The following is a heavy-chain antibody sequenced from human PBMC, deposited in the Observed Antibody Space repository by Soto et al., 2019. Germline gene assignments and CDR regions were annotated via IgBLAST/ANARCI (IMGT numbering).Heavy chain of an antibody. J-gene: IGHJ4*02. D-gene: IGHD6-19*01. V-gene: IGHV4-4*07. Sequence: SATLSLTFTFSGGSITADYWSWVPLPPGKGLEWLGRIYSSGTTNYNPLFWSRVSLSVDASKSQFSLRLHSVTAADTAVYFCARNFDIAVTGTAFDSCGQGTLVTVSS. CDR3: ARNFDIAVTGTAFDS. CDR2: IYSSGTT. CDR1: GGSITADY.